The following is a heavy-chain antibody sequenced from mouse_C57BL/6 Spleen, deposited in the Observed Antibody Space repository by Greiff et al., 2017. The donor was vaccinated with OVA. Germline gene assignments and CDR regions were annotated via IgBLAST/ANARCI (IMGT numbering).Heavy chain of an antibody. J-gene: IGHJ4*01. V-gene: IGHV5-6*01. D-gene: IGHD1-1*01. CDR1: GFTFSSYG. Sequence: EVQLVESGGDLVKPGGSLKLSCAASGFTFSSYGMSWVRQTPDKRLEWVATISSGGSYTYYPDSVKGRFTITRDNAKNTLYLQMSSLKSEDTAMYYCARAYGSSYRAMDYWGQGTSVTVSS. CDR2: ISSGGSYT. CDR3: ARAYGSSYRAMDY.